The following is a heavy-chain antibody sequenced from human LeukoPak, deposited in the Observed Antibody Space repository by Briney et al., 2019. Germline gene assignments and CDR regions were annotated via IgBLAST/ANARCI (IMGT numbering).Heavy chain of an antibody. CDR2: ISWNSGSI. J-gene: IGHJ4*01. CDR1: GFTFDDYA. Sequence: GRSLRLSCAASGFTFDDYAMHWVRQAPGKGLEWVSGISWNSGSIGYADSVKGRFTISRDNAKNSLYLQMNSLRAEDTALYYCAKDRGPSGRLLYYFDYWGHGTLVTVSS. V-gene: IGHV3-9*01. CDR3: AKDRGPSGRLLYYFDY. D-gene: IGHD3-10*01.